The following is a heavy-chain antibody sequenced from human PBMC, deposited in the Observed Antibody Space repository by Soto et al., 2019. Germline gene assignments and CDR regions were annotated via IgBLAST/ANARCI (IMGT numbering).Heavy chain of an antibody. CDR1: GGTFSSYT. J-gene: IGHJ5*02. D-gene: IGHD3-22*01. CDR2: IIPILGIA. CDR3: ARDESDYYDSSGYNT. Sequence: QVQLVQSGAEVKKPGSSVKVSCKASGGTFSSYTISWVRQAPGQGLEWMGRIIPILGIANYAQKFQGRVTITADKSTSTAYMELSSLRSEDTAVYYCARDESDYYDSSGYNTWGQGTLVTVSS. V-gene: IGHV1-69*08.